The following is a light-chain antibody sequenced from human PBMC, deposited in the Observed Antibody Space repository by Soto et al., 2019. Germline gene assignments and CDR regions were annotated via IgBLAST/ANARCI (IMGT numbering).Light chain of an antibody. CDR3: RLYAPSPPA. V-gene: IGKV3-20*01. J-gene: IGKJ1*01. Sequence: TEVTKKRWAQRWSGEERATRWCRSSQCVSSISLAWYQQEPGQAPRLLIYAASSRATGIPDMFLGSGRGPDTTLACGIRDPADLALYSSRLYAPSPPASGQGTKVDIK. CDR1: QCVSSIS. CDR2: AAS.